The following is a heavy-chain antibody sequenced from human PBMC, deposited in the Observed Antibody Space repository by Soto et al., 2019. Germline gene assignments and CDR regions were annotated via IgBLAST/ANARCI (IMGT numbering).Heavy chain of an antibody. Sequence: QLQLQESGSGLVKPSQTLSLTCAVSGGSISSGGYSWSWIRQPPGKGLEWIGYIYHSGSTYYNPXLKSRVTTSVXXSXNPXSLKLSSVTAADTAVYYCARVSHYYDGDYYYGMDVWGQGTTVTVSS. CDR1: GGSISSGGYS. CDR3: ARVSHYYDGDYYYGMDV. CDR2: IYHSGST. D-gene: IGHD3-22*01. J-gene: IGHJ6*02. V-gene: IGHV4-30-2*01.